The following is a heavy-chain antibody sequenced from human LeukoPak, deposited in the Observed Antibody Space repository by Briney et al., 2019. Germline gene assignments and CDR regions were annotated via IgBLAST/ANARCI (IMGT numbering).Heavy chain of an antibody. CDR3: ARGVANYYESSGYQN. D-gene: IGHD3-22*01. V-gene: IGHV3-38-3*01. Sequence: GGSLRLSCAASGFTFSSYSMKWVRQAPGKGLEWVSYISGGSTYYADSRKGRFTISRDNSKNTLHLQMNSLRAEDTAVYYCARGVANYYESSGYQNWGQGTLVTVSS. CDR1: GFTFSSYS. J-gene: IGHJ4*02. CDR2: ISGGST.